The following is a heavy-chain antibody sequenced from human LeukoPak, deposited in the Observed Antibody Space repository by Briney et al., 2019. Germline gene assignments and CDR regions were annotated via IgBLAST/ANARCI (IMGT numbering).Heavy chain of an antibody. Sequence: PSETLSLTCAVYGGSFSGYYWSWIRQPPGKGLEWIGEINHSGSTNYNPSLKSRVTISVDTSKNQFSLKLSSVTAADTAVYYCARSSRYSSSWYAGHYFDYWGQGTLVTVSS. D-gene: IGHD6-13*01. CDR3: ARSSRYSSSWYAGHYFDY. CDR1: GGSFSGYY. V-gene: IGHV4-34*01. CDR2: INHSGST. J-gene: IGHJ4*02.